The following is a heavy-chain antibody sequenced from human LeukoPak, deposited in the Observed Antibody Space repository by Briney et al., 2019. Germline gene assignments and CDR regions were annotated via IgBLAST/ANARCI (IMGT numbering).Heavy chain of an antibody. D-gene: IGHD5-24*01. Sequence: SETLSLTCTVSGGSISSGGYYWSCIRQPPGKGLEWIGYIYHSGSTYYNPSLKSRVTISVDTSKNQFSLKLSSVTAADTAVYYCEMALLPLFDIWGQGTMVTVSS. J-gene: IGHJ3*02. CDR3: EMALLPLFDI. CDR1: GGSISSGGYY. CDR2: IYHSGST. V-gene: IGHV4-30-2*01.